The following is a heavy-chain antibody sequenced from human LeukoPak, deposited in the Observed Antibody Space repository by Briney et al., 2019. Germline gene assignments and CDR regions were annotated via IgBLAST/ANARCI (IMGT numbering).Heavy chain of an antibody. J-gene: IGHJ4*02. CDR1: GGSIATYY. D-gene: IGHD1/OR15-1a*01. CDR2: IYYNGHT. V-gene: IGHV4-59*01. Sequence: PSETLSLTCTVSGGSIATYYWSWIRQPPGKGLEWIGYIYYNGHTDYNPSLKGRVTISVHTSKNQFSLKLSSVTAADTAVYYCARDRHWTNDWVFDYWGQGTLVTVSS. CDR3: ARDRHWTNDWVFDY.